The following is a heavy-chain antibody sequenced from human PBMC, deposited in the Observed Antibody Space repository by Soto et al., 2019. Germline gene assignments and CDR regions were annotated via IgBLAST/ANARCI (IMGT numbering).Heavy chain of an antibody. D-gene: IGHD6-6*01. Sequence: EVQLVESGGGLVQPGGSLRLSCAASGFTFSSYWMHWVRQPPGKGLVWVSRIDGAGRSTNYADSVKGRFTISRDSAKNTLYLQMNSLRAEDTAVYYCARVGSTSWYWGQGTLVTVSS. J-gene: IGHJ4*02. CDR2: IDGAGRST. CDR1: GFTFSSYW. CDR3: ARVGSTSWY. V-gene: IGHV3-74*01.